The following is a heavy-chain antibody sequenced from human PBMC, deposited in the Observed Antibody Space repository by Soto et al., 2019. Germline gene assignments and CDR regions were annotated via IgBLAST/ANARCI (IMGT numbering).Heavy chain of an antibody. CDR1: GGTFSGYA. CDR3: ATARGAAVFVS. D-gene: IGHD3-3*01. J-gene: IGHJ1*01. CDR2: IIPMLETT. V-gene: IGHV1-69*12. Sequence: QVQVVQSGPEVKKSGSSMKVSCKASGGTFSGYAINWVRQAPGQGLEWMGGIIPMLETTTYAQNFQGRITLVADEHAPTVYVELSSLTSGDTVVYNWATARGAAVFVSWGQGTVLSVSS.